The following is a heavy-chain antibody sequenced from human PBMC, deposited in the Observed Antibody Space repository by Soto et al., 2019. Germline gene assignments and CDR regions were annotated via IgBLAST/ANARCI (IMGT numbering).Heavy chain of an antibody. CDR3: AKSKWFGESFFDY. CDR1: G. V-gene: IGHV3-9*01. J-gene: IGHJ4*02. CDR2: INWNSDTI. D-gene: IGHD3-10*01. Sequence: GMHWVRQTPGKGLEWVSGINWNSDTIGYADSVKGRFTISRDNAKNSLYLQMNSLRAEDTALYYCAKSKWFGESFFDYWGQGTLVTVSS.